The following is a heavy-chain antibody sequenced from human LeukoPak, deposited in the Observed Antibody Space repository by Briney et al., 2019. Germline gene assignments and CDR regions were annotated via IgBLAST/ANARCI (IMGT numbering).Heavy chain of an antibody. D-gene: IGHD3-3*01. J-gene: IGHJ4*02. CDR2: IYYSGST. CDR3: ARVGWSGYYTVDY. CDR1: GGSISSSSYY. V-gene: IGHV4-39*07. Sequence: PSETLSLTCTVSGGSISSSSYYWAWIRQPPGKGLEWIGSIYYSGSTYYNPSLKSRVTISVDTSKNQFSLKLSSVTAADTAVYYCARVGWSGYYTVDYWGQGTLVTVSS.